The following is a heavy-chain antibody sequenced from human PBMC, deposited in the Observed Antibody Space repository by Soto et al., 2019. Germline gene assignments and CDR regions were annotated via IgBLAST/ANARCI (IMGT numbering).Heavy chain of an antibody. D-gene: IGHD4-17*01. Sequence: QVQLVQSGAEVKKPGSSVKVSCKASGGTFSSYTISWVRQAPGQGLEWMGRIIPILGTANYAQKFQGRVTITADKATSTAYMELSTLRSEDTAVYYCAAEYGGNSAWGQGTLVTVSS. V-gene: IGHV1-69*08. CDR2: IIPILGTA. CDR3: AAEYGGNSA. J-gene: IGHJ4*02. CDR1: GGTFSSYT.